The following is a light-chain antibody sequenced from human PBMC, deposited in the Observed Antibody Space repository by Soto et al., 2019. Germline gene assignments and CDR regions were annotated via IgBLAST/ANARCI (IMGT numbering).Light chain of an antibody. CDR1: QALSNS. J-gene: IGKJ5*01. V-gene: IGKV1-9*01. CDR3: QQRNVWPPVT. Sequence: DIPLTRSPSVLYASVGDTVTITCRASQALSNSLAWYQQKPGKAPDLLIYSASTLQSGVPSRFSGSGSETEFSLTISSLEPEDSAAYYCQQRNVWPPVTFGQGTRLEIK. CDR2: SAS.